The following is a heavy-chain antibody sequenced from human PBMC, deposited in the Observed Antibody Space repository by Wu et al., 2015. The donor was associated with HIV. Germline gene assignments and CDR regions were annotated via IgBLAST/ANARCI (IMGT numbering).Heavy chain of an antibody. D-gene: IGHD2-2*01. Sequence: QVQLVQSGAEVKKPGASVKVSCKASGYTFTGYYMHWLRQAPGQGLEWMGWTNPNSGGTNYAQKFQGRVTLTRDTSITTAYMEMSGLRSDDTAVYYCARGDYSSTSYYYYYMDVVGQRDHGHRLL. CDR3: ARGDYSSTSYYYYYMDV. J-gene: IGHJ6*03. CDR2: TNPNSGGT. V-gene: IGHV1-2*02. CDR1: GYTFTGYY.